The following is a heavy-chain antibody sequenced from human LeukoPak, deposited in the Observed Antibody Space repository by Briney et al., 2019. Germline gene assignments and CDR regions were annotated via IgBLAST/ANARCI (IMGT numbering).Heavy chain of an antibody. Sequence: SPSETLSLTCTVSGGSISSCSYYWGWIRQPPGKGLEWIGSIYYSGSTYYNPSLKSRVTISVDTSKNQFSLKLSSVTAADTAVYYCARQWLDVTYFDYWGQGTLVTVSS. CDR1: GGSISSCSYY. D-gene: IGHD6-19*01. CDR3: ARQWLDVTYFDY. J-gene: IGHJ4*02. CDR2: IYYSGST. V-gene: IGHV4-39*01.